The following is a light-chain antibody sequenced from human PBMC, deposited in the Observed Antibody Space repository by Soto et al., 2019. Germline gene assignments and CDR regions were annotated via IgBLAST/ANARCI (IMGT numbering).Light chain of an antibody. J-gene: IGKJ1*01. Sequence: DIQMTQSPSTLSASEGDRVTITCRASQSVNIRLAWYQQKPGKAPKLLIYKASSLESGVPSRFSGSGSGTEFTLTISSLQPDAFATYYCQQYNTYSRTFGQGTKVEIK. V-gene: IGKV1-5*03. CDR3: QQYNTYSRT. CDR2: KAS. CDR1: QSVNIR.